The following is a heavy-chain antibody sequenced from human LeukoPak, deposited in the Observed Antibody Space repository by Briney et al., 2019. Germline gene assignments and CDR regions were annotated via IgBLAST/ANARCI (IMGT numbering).Heavy chain of an antibody. V-gene: IGHV1-69*13. CDR2: IIPIFGTA. Sequence: ASVKVSCKASGGTFISYAISWVRQAPGQGLEWMGGIIPIFGTANYAQKFQGRVTITADESTSTAYMELSSLRSEDTAVYYCARDFGTSAPDEAFDIWGQGTMVTVSS. D-gene: IGHD3-10*01. CDR3: ARDFGTSAPDEAFDI. CDR1: GGTFISYA. J-gene: IGHJ3*02.